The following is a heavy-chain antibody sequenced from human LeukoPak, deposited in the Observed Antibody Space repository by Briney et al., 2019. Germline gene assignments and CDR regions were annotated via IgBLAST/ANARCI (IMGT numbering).Heavy chain of an antibody. V-gene: IGHV6-1*01. D-gene: IGHD5-24*01. CDR3: ARGWLQSAAGWYFDL. CDR2: TYYRSKWYN. CDR1: GDSVSSNSAA. Sequence: SQTLSLTCAISGDSVSSNSAAWNWLRQSPSRGLEWLGSTYYRSKWYNDYAVSVKSRITINPDTSKNQFSLQLNSVTPEDTAVYYCARGWLQSAAGWYFDLWGRGTLVTVSS. J-gene: IGHJ2*01.